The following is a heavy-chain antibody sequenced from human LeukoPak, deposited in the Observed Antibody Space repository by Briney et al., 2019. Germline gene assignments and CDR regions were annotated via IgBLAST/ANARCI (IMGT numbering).Heavy chain of an antibody. CDR1: GFTFSSYG. J-gene: IGHJ4*02. CDR3: AKDPTHFRVWDDYDSNVLNC. V-gene: IGHV3-30*18. CDR2: ISYDGSNK. D-gene: IGHD3-22*01. Sequence: TGGSLRLSCAASGFTFSSYGMHWVRQAPGKGLEWVAVISYDGSNKYYADSVKGRFTISRDNSKNTLNLQMNSLRAEDTAVYYCAKDPTHFRVWDDYDSNVLNCWGQGTLVTVSS.